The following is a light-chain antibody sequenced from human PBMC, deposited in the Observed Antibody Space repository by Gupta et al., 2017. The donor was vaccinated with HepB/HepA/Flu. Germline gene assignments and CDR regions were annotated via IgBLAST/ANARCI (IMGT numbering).Light chain of an antibody. V-gene: IGLV1-44*01. CDR3: AAWDDSLNGWV. J-gene: IGLJ3*02. Sequence: QSVLTQPPPASGTPARRVTTPCSGSNSNIRSNTVNWYQQLPGTAPKLIIYSNNKRPSGVPDRFSGSKSGTSASLAISGLQSEDEADYYCAAWDDSLNGWVFGGGTKLTVL. CDR2: SNN. CDR1: NSNIRSNT.